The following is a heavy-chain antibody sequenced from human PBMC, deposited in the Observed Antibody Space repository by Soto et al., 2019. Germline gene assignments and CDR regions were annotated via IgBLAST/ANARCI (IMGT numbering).Heavy chain of an antibody. J-gene: IGHJ4*02. CDR2: IFSSGST. CDR3: AREGSYSAYNFAHGIQLWSFDF. CDR1: GVSINTFY. D-gene: IGHD5-12*01. Sequence: ETLSLTCTVSGVSINTFYWSWVRQPAGKGMEWIGRIFSSGSTSFNPSLESRVAMSVDTSKNHFSLNLSSVTAADMAVYYCAREGSYSAYNFAHGIQLWSFDFWGQGALVTVSS. V-gene: IGHV4-4*07.